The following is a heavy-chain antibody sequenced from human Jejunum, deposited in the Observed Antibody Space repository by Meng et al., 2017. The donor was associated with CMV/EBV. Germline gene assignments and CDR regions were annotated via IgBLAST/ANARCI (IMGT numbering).Heavy chain of an antibody. V-gene: IGHV4-4*02. CDR2: VFHTGNT. CDR3: ATARRGCSTASCYLEN. CDR1: GVSIISDTW. J-gene: IGHJ4*02. D-gene: IGHD2-2*01. Sequence: SGVSIISDTWCVWVRQSPEKGLEWIGEVFHTGNTNYNPSLSSRITVSEDKSKNQCSLNLSSVTAADTARYYCATARRGCSTASCYLENWGQGTLVTVSS.